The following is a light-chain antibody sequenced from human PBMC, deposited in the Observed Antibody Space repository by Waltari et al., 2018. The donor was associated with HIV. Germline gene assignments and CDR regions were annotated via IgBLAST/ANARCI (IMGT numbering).Light chain of an antibody. Sequence: SYELTQPPSVSVSPGQTASITCSGNKLGGKYASWYQQKPGQSPVLVIYQDNKRPSGIPGRFSGSNSGTTATLTISGTQTMDEADYYCQAWDSATGVFGGGTNLTVL. CDR1: KLGGKY. CDR2: QDN. CDR3: QAWDSATGV. J-gene: IGLJ2*01. V-gene: IGLV3-1*01.